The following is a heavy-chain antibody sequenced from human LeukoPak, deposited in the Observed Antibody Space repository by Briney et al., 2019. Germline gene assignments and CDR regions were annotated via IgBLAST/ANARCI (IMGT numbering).Heavy chain of an antibody. CDR1: GYTFTSYG. D-gene: IGHD3-9*01. CDR3: ARTYYDILTGYYNLDY. J-gene: IGHJ4*02. V-gene: IGHV1-18*01. Sequence: ASVKVSCKSSGYTFTSYGISWVRQAPGQGREGMGWISAYNGNTNYAQKLQGRVTMTTDTSTSTAYMELRSLRSDDTAVYYCARTYYDILTGYYNLDYWGQGTLVTVSS. CDR2: ISAYNGNT.